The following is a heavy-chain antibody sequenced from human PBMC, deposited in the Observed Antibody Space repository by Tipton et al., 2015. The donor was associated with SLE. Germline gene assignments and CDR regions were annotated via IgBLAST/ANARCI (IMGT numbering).Heavy chain of an antibody. CDR3: ARDPFWGAFDI. V-gene: IGHV3-7*01. CDR2: MNEGGSEK. J-gene: IGHJ3*02. Sequence: SLRLSCAASGFSFSNSWMTWARQAPGKGLEWVAQMNEGGSEKYYLDSVKGRFTISRDNAKNSLYLLMRNLRDEDTAVYFCARDPFWGAFDIWGQGTVVTVSS. CDR1: GFSFSNSW. D-gene: IGHD7-27*01.